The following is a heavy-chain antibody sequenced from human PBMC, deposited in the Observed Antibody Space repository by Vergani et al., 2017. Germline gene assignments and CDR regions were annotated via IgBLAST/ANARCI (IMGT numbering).Heavy chain of an antibody. V-gene: IGHV3-30*02. J-gene: IGHJ4*02. CDR3: AKDDVKVVVAATHYFDY. Sequence: QVQLVESGGGVVQPGGSLRLSCAASGFTFSSYGMHWVRPAPGKGLEWVAFIRYDGSNKYYADSVKGRFTISRDNSKNTLYLQMNSLRAEDTAVYYCAKDDVKVVVAATHYFDYWGQGTLVTVSS. D-gene: IGHD2-15*01. CDR2: IRYDGSNK. CDR1: GFTFSSYG.